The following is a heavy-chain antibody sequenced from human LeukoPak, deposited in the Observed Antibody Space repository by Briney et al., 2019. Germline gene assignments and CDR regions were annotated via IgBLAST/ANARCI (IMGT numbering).Heavy chain of an antibody. D-gene: IGHD3-10*01. V-gene: IGHV5-51*01. Sequence: GESLKISCKGSGYSFTTYWIAWVRQMPGKGLEWMGVIYPGDSDTRYSPSFQGQVTISADKSISTAYLQWSSLRASDTAMYYCAVLTDGAFDYWGQGTLVTVSS. CDR3: AVLTDGAFDY. CDR2: IYPGDSDT. CDR1: GYSFTTYW. J-gene: IGHJ4*02.